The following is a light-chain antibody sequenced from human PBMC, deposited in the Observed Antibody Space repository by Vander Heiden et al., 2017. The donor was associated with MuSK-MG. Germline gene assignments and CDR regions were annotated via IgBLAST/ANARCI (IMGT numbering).Light chain of an antibody. J-gene: IGLJ2*01. Sequence: SYELTQPPSVSVSPGQTASITCSGDKLGDKYACWYQQKPGQSPVLVIYQDRKRPSGIPERFSGSNSGNTATLTISGTQAMDEADDDCQAWDSSTAGVFGGGTKLTVL. CDR1: KLGDKY. V-gene: IGLV3-1*01. CDR2: QDR. CDR3: QAWDSSTAGV.